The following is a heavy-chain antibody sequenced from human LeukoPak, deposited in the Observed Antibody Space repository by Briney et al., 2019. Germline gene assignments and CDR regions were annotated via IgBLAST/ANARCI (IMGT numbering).Heavy chain of an antibody. CDR3: AKDRVGATLYFDC. J-gene: IGHJ4*02. Sequence: PGGSLRLSCAASGFTLNSYTMNWVRQLPGKGLEWVSAISGSGGRTYYADSVKGRFTVSRDNSKNTLYLQMNSLRAEDTAVYYCAKDRVGATLYFDCWGQGTLVTVSS. CDR2: ISGSGGRT. CDR1: GFTLNSYT. D-gene: IGHD1-26*01. V-gene: IGHV3-23*01.